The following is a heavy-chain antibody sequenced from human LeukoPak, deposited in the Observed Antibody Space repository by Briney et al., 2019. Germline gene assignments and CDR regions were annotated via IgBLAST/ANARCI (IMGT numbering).Heavy chain of an antibody. Sequence: SETLSLTCTVSGTSISSYFWSWIRQPPGKGLEWMGRISYTGSTNYNPSLTSRVTISVDTSRKHFSLKLSSVTAADTAVYYCARSFLNLDAFDIWGQGTMVTVSS. J-gene: IGHJ3*02. CDR3: ARSFLNLDAFDI. CDR1: GTSISSYF. V-gene: IGHV4-59*08. CDR2: ISYTGST. D-gene: IGHD1-14*01.